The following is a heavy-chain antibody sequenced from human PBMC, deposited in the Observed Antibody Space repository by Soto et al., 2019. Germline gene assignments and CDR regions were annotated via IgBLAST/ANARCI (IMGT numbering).Heavy chain of an antibody. D-gene: IGHD3-22*01. V-gene: IGHV1-18*01. CDR1: GYTFSSYG. CDR3: ARGGYYDSSGSRNYHYYGMNV. J-gene: IGHJ6*02. Sequence: ASVKVSCKASGYTFSSYGINCVRQAPGQGLEWLGWISPYDGNTKYAQILQGRVSMTTDTSTKTAYMEVRSLRSDDTAVYYCARGGYYDSSGSRNYHYYGMNVWGQGTTVTSP. CDR2: ISPYDGNT.